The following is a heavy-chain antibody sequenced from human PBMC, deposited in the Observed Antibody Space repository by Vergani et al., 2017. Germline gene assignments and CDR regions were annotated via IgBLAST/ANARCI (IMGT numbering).Heavy chain of an antibody. CDR1: GFSIDNGYY. D-gene: IGHD3-9*01. CDR3: ARRSGIVYDIFSGTQYFFDF. Sequence: QVRLQESGPGLVKPSETLSLTCAVSGFSIDNGYYWAWIRQPPGKGLEWIGSIYRTGRTHFNPSLKSRVTISVDTSNNHFSLRLNSLTAADTAVYYCARRSGIVYDIFSGTQYFFDFWGQGTLVTVSS. CDR2: IYRTGRT. J-gene: IGHJ4*02. V-gene: IGHV4-38-2*01.